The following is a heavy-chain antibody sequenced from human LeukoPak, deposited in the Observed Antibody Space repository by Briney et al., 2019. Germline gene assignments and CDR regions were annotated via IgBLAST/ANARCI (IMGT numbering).Heavy chain of an antibody. D-gene: IGHD5-24*01. CDR2: IYPGDSDT. V-gene: IGHV5-51*01. CDR3: ARRGRDGYIPYYYYYMDV. J-gene: IGHJ6*03. Sequence: GESLKISCKGSGYSFTSYWIGWVRQLPGKGLEWMGIIYPGDSDTRYSPSFQGQVTISADKSISTAYLQWSSLKASDTAMYYCARRGRDGYIPYYYYYMDVWGKGTTVTVSS. CDR1: GYSFTSYW.